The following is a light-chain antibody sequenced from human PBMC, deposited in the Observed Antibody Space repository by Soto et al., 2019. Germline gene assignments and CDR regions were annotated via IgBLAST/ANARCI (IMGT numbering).Light chain of an antibody. V-gene: IGKV1-5*01. Sequence: DIQMTQSPSTLSASVGDRVTITCRASQSISSWLAWYQQKPGKAPKLLIYDASSLESGVPSRFSGSRSGTEFTLTISSQQPDDFATYYCQQYNTHSAFGPGTKVDIK. CDR1: QSISSW. J-gene: IGKJ3*01. CDR3: QQYNTHSA. CDR2: DAS.